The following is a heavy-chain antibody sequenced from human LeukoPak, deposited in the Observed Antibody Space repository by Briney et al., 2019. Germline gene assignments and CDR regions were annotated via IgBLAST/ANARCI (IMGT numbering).Heavy chain of an antibody. CDR3: ARHASDVPVDNSATRWFDP. V-gene: IGHV4-39*01. Sequence: KPSETLSLTCTVSGVSISRSSYECGWIRHPPGKWLELVGCIYYSGHTYYNPSLKSRVTISVDPSKNQFSLKLSTVTAADTAVYYCARHASDVPVDNSATRWFDPWGQGTLVTVSS. J-gene: IGHJ5*02. CDR2: IYYSGHT. D-gene: IGHD4-23*01. CDR1: GVSISRSSYE.